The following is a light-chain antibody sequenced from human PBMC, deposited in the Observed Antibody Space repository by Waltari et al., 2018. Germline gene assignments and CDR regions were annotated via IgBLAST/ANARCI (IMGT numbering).Light chain of an antibody. CDR1: DRDAGAYNY. V-gene: IGLV2-8*01. Sequence: QSALTQPPSASGSPGQPVTTSCTGSDRDAGAYNYVPWYQHHPGKAPKLMIYEVTKPPSGVPDRFSGSKSDNSASLTVSGLQPDDEAYYYCTSFAGGNTVIFGGGTKLTVL. CDR2: EVT. J-gene: IGLJ2*01. CDR3: TSFAGGNTVI.